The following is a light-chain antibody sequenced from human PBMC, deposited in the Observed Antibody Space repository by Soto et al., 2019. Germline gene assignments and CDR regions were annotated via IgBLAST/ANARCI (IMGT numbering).Light chain of an antibody. CDR2: GAS. V-gene: IGKV3-15*01. J-gene: IGKJ4*02. Sequence: EIVMTQSPVTLSVSPGERATLSCRASQSVSRDLAWYQQKRGQAPRLLIYGASTRATDMPGRFSGSGSGTEFTLTISSLQSEDFAVYYCQQYKNWPRTFGRGTKVDIK. CDR3: QQYKNWPRT. CDR1: QSVSRD.